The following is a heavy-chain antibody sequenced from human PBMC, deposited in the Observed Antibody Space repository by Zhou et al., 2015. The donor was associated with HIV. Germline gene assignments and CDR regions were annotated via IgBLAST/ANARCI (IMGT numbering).Heavy chain of an antibody. J-gene: IGHJ4*02. CDR2: ISAYNGKT. D-gene: IGHD3-22*01. CDR3: ARDCLSYYCESRSYSIFEY. V-gene: IGHV1-18*01. CDR1: GYTFTSYG. Sequence: QVQLVQSGAEVKKPGASVKVSCKASGYTFTSYGISWVRQAPGQGLEWMGWISAYNGKTSYAQKFQGRVTMTTDTSTSTAYMELRSLRSDDTAVYFXARDCLSYYCESRSYSIFEYWGQGTLVTVSS.